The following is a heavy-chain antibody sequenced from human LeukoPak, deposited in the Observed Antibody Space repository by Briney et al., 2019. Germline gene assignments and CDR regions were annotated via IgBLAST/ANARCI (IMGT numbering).Heavy chain of an antibody. CDR1: GFIFNNYA. CDR2: ISASGDRR. Sequence: PGGSLRLSCAASGFIFNNYAMNWVRQAPGKGLEWVSSISASGDRRYYADSAKGRFTISRDNSRNTVYLQINSLRAEDTAIYHCAKPGYAGYSTNWCPIDYWGQGTLVTVSS. J-gene: IGHJ4*02. V-gene: IGHV3-23*01. D-gene: IGHD6-13*01. CDR3: AKPGYAGYSTNWCPIDY.